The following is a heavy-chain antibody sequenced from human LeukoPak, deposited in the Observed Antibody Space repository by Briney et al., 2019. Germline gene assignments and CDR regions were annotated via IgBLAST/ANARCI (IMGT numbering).Heavy chain of an antibody. J-gene: IGHJ4*02. Sequence: PGGSLRLSCAASGFTFSSYSMNWVRQAPGKGLEWISYISSSSSTIYYADSVKGRFTISRDNAKNSVFLQMNSLRAEDTAVYYCARDPYSSSSFDYWGQGTLVTVSS. CDR2: ISSSSSTI. D-gene: IGHD6-6*01. V-gene: IGHV3-48*01. CDR3: ARDPYSSSSFDY. CDR1: GFTFSSYS.